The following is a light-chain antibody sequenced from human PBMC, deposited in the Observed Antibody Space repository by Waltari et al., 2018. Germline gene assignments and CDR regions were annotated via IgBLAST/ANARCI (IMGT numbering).Light chain of an antibody. CDR2: AAS. Sequence: DIQMTQSPSSLSASVGDRVTVTCRASQGLSKYLAWYQQKPGKVPQLLIYAASTLQSGLPSRFSGRGSGTEFTLTISSLQPEDVATYYCQQYANIPFSFGPGTRVDTK. J-gene: IGKJ3*01. CDR3: QQYANIPFS. CDR1: QGLSKY. V-gene: IGKV1-27*01.